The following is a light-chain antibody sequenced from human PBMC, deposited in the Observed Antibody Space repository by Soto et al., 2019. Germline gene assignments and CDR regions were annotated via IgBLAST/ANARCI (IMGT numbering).Light chain of an antibody. CDR3: HQYGSSWT. J-gene: IGKJ1*01. CDR2: GAS. V-gene: IGKV3-20*01. CDR1: QSVSSSY. Sequence: EIVLTQSPGTLSLSPGERATLSCRASQSVSSSYLAWYQQKPGQAPRLLIYGASSRATGIPDRLSGSGSGTDFTLTISRLEPEDFAVYYCHQYGSSWTFGQGTKVEIK.